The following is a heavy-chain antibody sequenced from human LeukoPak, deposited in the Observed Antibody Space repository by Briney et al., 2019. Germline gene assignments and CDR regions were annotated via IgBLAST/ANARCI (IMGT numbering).Heavy chain of an antibody. CDR2: IYYSGST. CDR3: ARVVRLAAAGPFYYYYYYMDV. J-gene: IGHJ6*03. Sequence: KTSETLSLTCTVSGDSMSSSHYCWGWIRQPPGKGLEWIGSIYYSGSTYYNPSLKSRVTMSVDTSKKQFSLKLSSVTAADTAVYYCARVVRLAAAGPFYYYYYYMDVWGKGTTVTVSS. D-gene: IGHD6-13*01. V-gene: IGHV4-39*01. CDR1: GDSMSSSHYC.